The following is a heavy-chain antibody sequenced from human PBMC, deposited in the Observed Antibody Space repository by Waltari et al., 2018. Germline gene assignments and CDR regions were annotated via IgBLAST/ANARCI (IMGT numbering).Heavy chain of an antibody. CDR3: ATAAAGVGAFDI. D-gene: IGHD6-13*01. Sequence: QVQLQESGPGLVKPSETLSLTCTASGGSISSYYWSWIRQPPGKGLEWIGYIYYSGSTNYNPSLKSRVTISVDTSKNQFSLKLSSVTAADTAVYYCATAAAGVGAFDIWGQGTMVTVSS. J-gene: IGHJ3*02. CDR2: IYYSGST. CDR1: GGSISSYY. V-gene: IGHV4-59*08.